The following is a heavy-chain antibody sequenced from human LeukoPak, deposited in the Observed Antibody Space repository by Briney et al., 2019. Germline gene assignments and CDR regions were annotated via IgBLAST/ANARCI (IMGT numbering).Heavy chain of an antibody. Sequence: PSETLSLTCTVSGGSISSYYWSWIRQPPGKGLEWIGEINHSGSTNYNPSLKSRVTISVDTSKNQFSLKLSSVTAADTAVYYCARAHVEKYYDFWSGYPSVWFDPWGQGTLVTVSS. J-gene: IGHJ5*02. V-gene: IGHV4-34*01. CDR1: GGSISSYY. D-gene: IGHD3-3*01. CDR3: ARAHVEKYYDFWSGYPSVWFDP. CDR2: INHSGST.